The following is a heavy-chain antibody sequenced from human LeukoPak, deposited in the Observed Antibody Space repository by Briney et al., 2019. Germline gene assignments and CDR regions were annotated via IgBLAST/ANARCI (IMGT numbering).Heavy chain of an antibody. D-gene: IGHD3-10*01. CDR1: GGSIRSSYYY. V-gene: IGHV4-39*07. CDR3: ATLRTGPPRRYYGSATYIGGY. J-gene: IGHJ4*02. CDR2: IYDSGST. Sequence: PSETLSLTCTVSGGSIRSSYYYWGWIRQPPGKGLEWIGSIYDSGSTYYNPSLKSRVTISVDTSKSQFSLKLSSVTAADTAVYYCATLRTGPPRRYYGSATYIGGYWGQGTLVTVSS.